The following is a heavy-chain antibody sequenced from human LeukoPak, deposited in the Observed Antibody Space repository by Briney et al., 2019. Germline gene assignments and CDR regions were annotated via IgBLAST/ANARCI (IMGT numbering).Heavy chain of an antibody. J-gene: IGHJ4*02. V-gene: IGHV3-23*01. CDR1: GFTFSNYG. CDR3: AKAPTMVRGVIKGFDY. CDR2: ITGSGGNT. Sequence: PGGSLRLSCAASGFTFSNYGMNWVRQAPGKGLEWVSGITGSGGNTYYADSVKGRFTISRDNSKNTMYLQMNSLRAEDTAVYYCAKAPTMVRGVIKGFDYWGQGTLVAVSS. D-gene: IGHD3-10*01.